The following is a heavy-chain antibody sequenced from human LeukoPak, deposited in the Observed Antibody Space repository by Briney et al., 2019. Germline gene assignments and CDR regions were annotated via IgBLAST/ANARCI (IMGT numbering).Heavy chain of an antibody. Sequence: PGGSLRLSCAASGFTFSSYAMNWVRQAPGKGLEWVAGISSGDRTFHAESVNGRFTISRDKSKDTLYLQMNSLRAEDTAVYYGAKDATASPYFHWFDNWGQGTQVIVSS. CDR2: ISSGDRT. J-gene: IGHJ4*02. CDR3: AKDATASPYFHWFDN. CDR1: GFTFSSYA. V-gene: IGHV3-23*01. D-gene: IGHD3-9*01.